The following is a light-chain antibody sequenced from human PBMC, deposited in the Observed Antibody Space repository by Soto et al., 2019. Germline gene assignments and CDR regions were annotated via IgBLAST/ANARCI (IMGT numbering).Light chain of an antibody. Sequence: QSALTQPASVSGSPGQSIAIYCTGTSSDVGDYNYVSWYQQHPGKAPKLMIYDVTNRPSGVSDRFSGSKSGNTASLTISGLQAEDEADYYCSSYTTRTTLGWVFGGGTKLTVL. CDR3: SSYTTRTTLGWV. V-gene: IGLV2-14*03. CDR1: SSDVGDYNY. CDR2: DVT. J-gene: IGLJ3*02.